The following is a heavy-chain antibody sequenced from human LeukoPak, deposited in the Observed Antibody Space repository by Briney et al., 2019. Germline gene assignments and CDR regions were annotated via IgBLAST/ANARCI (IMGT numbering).Heavy chain of an antibody. Sequence: SETLSLTCTVSGGSISSSSYYWGWIRQPPGKGLEWIGSIYYSGSTYYNPSLKSRVTISVDTSKNQFSLKLSSVTAADTAVYYCARDARDIVVVPAAIRGSYHFDYWGQGTLVTVSS. V-gene: IGHV4-39*07. CDR1: GGSISSSSYY. CDR3: ARDARDIVVVPAAIRGSYHFDY. CDR2: IYYSGST. J-gene: IGHJ4*02. D-gene: IGHD2-2*02.